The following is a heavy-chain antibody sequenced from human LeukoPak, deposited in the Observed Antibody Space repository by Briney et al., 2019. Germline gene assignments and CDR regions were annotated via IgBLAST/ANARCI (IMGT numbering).Heavy chain of an antibody. CDR2: ISYDGSNK. J-gene: IGHJ4*02. V-gene: IGHV3-30*18. CDR1: GFTFSSSG. Sequence: SGGSLRLSCAASGFTFSSSGMHWVRQAPGKGLEWVAVISYDGSNKYYADSVKGRFTISRDNSKNTLYLQMYSLRAEDTAVYYCAKGNLRYLDYWGQGTLVTVSS. CDR3: AKGNLRYLDY.